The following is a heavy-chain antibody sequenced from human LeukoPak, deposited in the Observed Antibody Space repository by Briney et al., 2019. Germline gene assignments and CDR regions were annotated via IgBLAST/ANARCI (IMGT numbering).Heavy chain of an antibody. CDR1: GFTFSSYG. V-gene: IGHV3-23*01. D-gene: IGHD3-22*01. CDR3: AKAPTYYYDSSGSYGDY. CDR2: ISGSGGST. J-gene: IGHJ4*02. Sequence: GGSLRLSCAASGFTFSSYGMSWVRQAPGKGLEWVSVISGSGGSTYYADSVKGRFTISRDNSKNTLYLQMNSLRAEDTAVYYCAKAPTYYYDSSGSYGDYWGQGTLVTVSS.